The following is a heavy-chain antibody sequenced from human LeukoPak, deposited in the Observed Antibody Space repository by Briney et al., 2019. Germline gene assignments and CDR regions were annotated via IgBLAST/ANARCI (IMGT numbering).Heavy chain of an antibody. CDR3: ARGYDSSGYYSWYYYMDV. CDR1: GYSISSGYY. J-gene: IGHJ6*03. Sequence: SETLSLTCTVSGYSISSGYYWGWIRQPPGKGLEWIGSIYHSGRTFYNPSLKSRVTISVDTSKNQFSLKLSSVTAADTAVYYCARGYDSSGYYSWYYYMDVWGKGTTVTVSS. D-gene: IGHD3-22*01. V-gene: IGHV4-38-2*02. CDR2: IYHSGRT.